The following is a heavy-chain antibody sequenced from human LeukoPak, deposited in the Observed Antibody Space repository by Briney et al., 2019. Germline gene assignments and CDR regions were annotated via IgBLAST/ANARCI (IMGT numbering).Heavy chain of an antibody. CDR2: ISGSGGST. CDR3: AKGSYNWNGKIDL. J-gene: IGHJ5*02. V-gene: IGHV3-23*01. CDR1: GFTLSSYA. Sequence: GGSLRLSCAASGFTLSSYAISWVRQAPGKGLEWVSAISGSGGSTYYADSVKGRFTISRDNSKNTLYLQMNSLRAEDTAVYYCAKGSYNWNGKIDLWGQGTLVTVSS. D-gene: IGHD1-20*01.